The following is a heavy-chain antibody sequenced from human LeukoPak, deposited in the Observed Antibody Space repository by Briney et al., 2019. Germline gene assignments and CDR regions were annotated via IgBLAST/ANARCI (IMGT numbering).Heavy chain of an antibody. D-gene: IGHD3-22*01. V-gene: IGHV4-59*01. CDR1: SGSLSSYY. CDR3: ARGNYYDPTTYYRAFDI. J-gene: IGHJ3*02. Sequence: SETLSLTCTVSSGSLSSYYWSWIRQPPGKGLEWVGYIYYSGSINYNPSLKSRVSMSVGTSKIQFSLKLSSVTAADTAVYYCARGNYYDPTTYYRAFDIWGQGTMVTVSS. CDR2: IYYSGSI.